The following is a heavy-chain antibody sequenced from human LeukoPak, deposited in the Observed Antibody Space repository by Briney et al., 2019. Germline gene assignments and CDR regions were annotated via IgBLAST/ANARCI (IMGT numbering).Heavy chain of an antibody. CDR1: GFTFSSYG. D-gene: IGHD6-19*01. CDR2: IRYDGSNK. CDR3: ARVPIAVAGFYYYYMDV. J-gene: IGHJ6*03. Sequence: GGSLRLSCAASGFTFSSYGMHWVRQAPGKGLEWVAFIRYDGSNKYYADSVKGRFTISRDNSKNTLYLQMNSLRAEDTAVYYCARVPIAVAGFYYYYMDVWGKGTTVTISS. V-gene: IGHV3-30*02.